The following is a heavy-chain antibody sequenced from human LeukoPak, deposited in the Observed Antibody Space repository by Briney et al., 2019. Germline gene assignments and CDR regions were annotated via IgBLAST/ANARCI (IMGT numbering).Heavy chain of an antibody. Sequence: SETLSLTGSGSGGSFSTYYWSWMRLPPGKRLEWIGYISYRGSTKYSPSLESRVTTSVDPSNNQFSLRLRSVTPADTAVYYCAGSPPGGGSTYGYYYHYMDVWGKGTTVTVSS. J-gene: IGHJ6*03. D-gene: IGHD2-8*01. CDR2: ISYRGST. V-gene: IGHV4-59*01. CDR1: GGSFSTYY. CDR3: AGSPPGGGSTYGYYYHYMDV.